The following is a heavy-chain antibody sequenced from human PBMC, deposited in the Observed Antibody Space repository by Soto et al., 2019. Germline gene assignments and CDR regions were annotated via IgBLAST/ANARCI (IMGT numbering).Heavy chain of an antibody. CDR3: ARGLSSASPYSGGWYYFDS. J-gene: IGHJ4*02. D-gene: IGHD3-10*01. CDR2: INHSGST. V-gene: IGHV4-34*01. Sequence: SETLSLTCAVYGGSFSGYYWTWIRQPPGTGLEWIGEINHSGSTNYNPSLKSRVTISVDTSKNQFSLKLTSVTAADTAVYFCARGLSSASPYSGGWYYFDSWGQGATVTAPQ. CDR1: GGSFSGYY.